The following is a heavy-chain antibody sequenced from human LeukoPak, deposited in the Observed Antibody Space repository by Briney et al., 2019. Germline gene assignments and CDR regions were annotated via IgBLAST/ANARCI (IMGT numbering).Heavy chain of an antibody. CDR2: ISYDGSNK. J-gene: IGHJ4*02. V-gene: IGHV3-30*04. CDR1: GFTFSSYA. CDR3: ASAHCSGGSYYDDY. Sequence: GGSLRLSCAASGFTFSSYAMHWVRQAPGKGLEWVAVISYDGSNKYYADSVKGRFTISRDNSKNTLYLQMNSLRAEDTAVYYCASAHCSGGSYYDDYWGQGTLVTVSS. D-gene: IGHD2-15*01.